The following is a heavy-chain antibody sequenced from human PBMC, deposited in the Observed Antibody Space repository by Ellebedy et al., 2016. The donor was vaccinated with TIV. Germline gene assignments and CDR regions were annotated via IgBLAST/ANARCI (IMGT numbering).Heavy chain of an antibody. V-gene: IGHV3-15*01. D-gene: IGHD6-13*01. CDR1: GFIFSSYY. Sequence: GESLKISCVASGFIFSSYYMTWVRQAPGKGLEWVGRIQGKSGGGTTDHAAHVKGRFSISRDDSKNTLYLQMSSLRTEDTAVYYCTTESLKDGTSWAFDYWGQGTLVTVSS. J-gene: IGHJ4*02. CDR2: IQGKSGGGTT. CDR3: TTESLKDGTSWAFDY.